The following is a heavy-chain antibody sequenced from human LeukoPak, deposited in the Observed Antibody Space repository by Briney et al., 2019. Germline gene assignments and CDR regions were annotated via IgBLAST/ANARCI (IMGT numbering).Heavy chain of an antibody. V-gene: IGHV3-23*01. CDR3: AKVNSESYGSGSYYDWFDP. D-gene: IGHD3-10*01. CDR1: GFTFSSYA. CDR2: ISDSGGST. Sequence: GGSLRLSCAASGFTFSSYALSWVRQAPGKGLEWVSGISDSGGSTYYADSVKGRFTISRDNPKNTVYLQMNSLRAEDTAVYYCAKVNSESYGSGSYYDWFDPWGQGTLVTVSS. J-gene: IGHJ5*02.